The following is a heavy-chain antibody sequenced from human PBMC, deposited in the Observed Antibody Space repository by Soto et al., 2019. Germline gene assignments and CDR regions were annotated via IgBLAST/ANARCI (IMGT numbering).Heavy chain of an antibody. Sequence: SVKVSCKASGGTFSSYAISWVRQVPGQGLEWMGGIIPIFGTANYAQKFPGRVTITADESTSTAYMELSILRSEDTAVYYCARDRWGSSGSGGWFDPWGQGTLVTVSS. CDR3: ARDRWGSSGSGGWFDP. J-gene: IGHJ5*02. V-gene: IGHV1-69*13. D-gene: IGHD6-13*01. CDR2: IIPIFGTA. CDR1: GGTFSSYA.